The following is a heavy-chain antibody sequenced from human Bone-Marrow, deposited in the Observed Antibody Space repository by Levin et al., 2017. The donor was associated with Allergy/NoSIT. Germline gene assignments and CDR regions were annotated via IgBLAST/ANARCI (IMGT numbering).Heavy chain of an antibody. CDR3: ARETPNDTIDY. CDR2: IYYSGST. CDR1: GGSISSGDYY. Sequence: PSETLSLTCTVSGGSISSGDYYWSWIRQPPGKGLEWIGYIYYSGSTYYNPSLKSRVTISVDTSKNQFSLKLSSVTAADTAVYYCARETPNDTIDYWGQGTLVTVSS. V-gene: IGHV4-30-4*01. J-gene: IGHJ4*02. D-gene: IGHD1-1*01.